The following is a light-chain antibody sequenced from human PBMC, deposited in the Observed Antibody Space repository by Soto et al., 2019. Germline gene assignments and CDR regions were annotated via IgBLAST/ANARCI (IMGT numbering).Light chain of an antibody. Sequence: SELPQPASVSVSPGQSITISCTGTSSDVGGYNYVSWYQQHPGKAPKFMIYDVSNRPSGVSNRFSGSKSGNTASLTISGLQAEDEADYYCSSYTTSNTRQIVFGTGTKVTVL. V-gene: IGLV2-14*01. J-gene: IGLJ1*01. CDR2: DVS. CDR3: SSYTTSNTRQIV. CDR1: SSDVGGYNY.